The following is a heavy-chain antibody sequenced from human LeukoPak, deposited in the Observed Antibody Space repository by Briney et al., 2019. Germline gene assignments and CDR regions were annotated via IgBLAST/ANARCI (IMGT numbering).Heavy chain of an antibody. Sequence: GGSLRLSCAASGFTFSSYGMHWVRQAPGKGLEWVAVISYDGSNKYYADSVKGRFTISIDNSKNTLYLQMNSLRAEDTAVYYCAKLEGYHSSGYAIDYWRQGTLVTVSP. D-gene: IGHD3-22*01. CDR2: ISYDGSNK. CDR3: AKLEGYHSSGYAIDY. CDR1: GFTFSSYG. J-gene: IGHJ4*02. V-gene: IGHV3-30*18.